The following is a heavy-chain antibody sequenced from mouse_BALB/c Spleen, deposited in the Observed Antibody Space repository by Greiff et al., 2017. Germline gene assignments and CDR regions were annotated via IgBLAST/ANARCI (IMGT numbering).Heavy chain of an antibody. D-gene: IGHD2-2*01. CDR1: GSSLTSYG. V-gene: IGHV2-9*02. CDR2: LWGGGST. Sequence: VKLQESGPGLVAPSQSLSITCTVSGSSLTSYGVHWVRQPPGKGLEWLGVLWGGGSTNYNSALMSRLSISKDNSKSQVFLKMISLQTDDTAMYYCAREYYGYDGAWFAYWGQGTLVTVSA. J-gene: IGHJ3*01. CDR3: AREYYGYDGAWFAY.